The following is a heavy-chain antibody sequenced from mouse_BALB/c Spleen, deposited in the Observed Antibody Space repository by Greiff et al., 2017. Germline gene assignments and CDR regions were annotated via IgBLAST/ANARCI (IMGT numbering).Heavy chain of an antibody. V-gene: IGHV5-17*02. CDR3: ARSTAMITNAMDY. Sequence: EVKLVESGGGLVQPGGSRKLSCAASGFTFSSFGMHWVRQAPEKGLEWVAYISSGSSTIYYADTVKGRFTISRDNPKNTLFLQMTSLRSEDTAMYYCARSTAMITNAMDYWGQGTSVTVSS. CDR2: ISSGSSTI. CDR1: GFTFSSFG. D-gene: IGHD2-4*01. J-gene: IGHJ4*01.